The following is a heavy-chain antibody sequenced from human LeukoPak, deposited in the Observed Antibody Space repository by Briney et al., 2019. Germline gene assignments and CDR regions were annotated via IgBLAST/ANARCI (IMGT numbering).Heavy chain of an antibody. CDR3: ARTPGGAYLFDY. Sequence: VASVKVSCKASGYTFTTYYMHWVRQAPGQGLEWMGIINPSGDSTNSAQRFQGRVTMTRDTSTSTVYMELSSLRSEDTAVYFCARTPGGAYLFDYWGQGTLVTVSS. CDR2: INPSGDST. V-gene: IGHV1-46*01. CDR1: GYTFTTYY. J-gene: IGHJ4*02. D-gene: IGHD3-10*01.